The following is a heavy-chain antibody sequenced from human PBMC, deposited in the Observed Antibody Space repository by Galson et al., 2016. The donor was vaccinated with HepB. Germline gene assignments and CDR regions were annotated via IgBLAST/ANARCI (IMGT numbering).Heavy chain of an antibody. CDR3: ARVFGADYGGIWYSDL. D-gene: IGHD4-23*01. J-gene: IGHJ2*01. CDR1: GFILTNYW. CDR2: IKEDGSEK. Sequence: SLRLSCAVSGFILTNYWMTWVRQAPGKGLEWVAIIKEDGSEKYYVGSVEGRFTISRDNPKNSVYLQMTSLRAEDTALYYCARVFGADYGGIWYSDLWGRGTLAT. V-gene: IGHV3-7*01.